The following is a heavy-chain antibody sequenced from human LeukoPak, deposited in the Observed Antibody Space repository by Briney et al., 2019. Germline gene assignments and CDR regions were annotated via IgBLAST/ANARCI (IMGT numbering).Heavy chain of an antibody. J-gene: IGHJ4*02. V-gene: IGHV3-64*01. CDR2: ISSNGGST. Sequence: PGGSLRLSCAASGFSFSDYPMHWVRQAPGKGLESVSAISSNGGSTYYATSVKGRFTISRGNSKNTLYLQMGSLRPEDMAVYYCSRRGRDYGLDYWGQGTLVTVSS. CDR1: GFSFSDYP. CDR3: SRRGRDYGLDY. D-gene: IGHD4/OR15-4a*01.